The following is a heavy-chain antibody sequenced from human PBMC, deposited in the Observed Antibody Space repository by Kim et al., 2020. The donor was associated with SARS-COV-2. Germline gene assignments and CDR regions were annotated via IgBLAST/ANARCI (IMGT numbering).Heavy chain of an antibody. J-gene: IGHJ3*02. CDR1: GYTFTGYY. D-gene: IGHD3-22*01. CDR2: INPNSGGT. V-gene: IGHV1-2*02. Sequence: ASVKVSCKASGYTFTGYYMHWVRQAPGQGLEWMGWINPNSGGTNYAQKFQGRVTMTRDTSISTAYMELSRLRSDDTAVYYCARSHYYDTGDAFDIWGQGTMVTVSS. CDR3: ARSHYYDTGDAFDI.